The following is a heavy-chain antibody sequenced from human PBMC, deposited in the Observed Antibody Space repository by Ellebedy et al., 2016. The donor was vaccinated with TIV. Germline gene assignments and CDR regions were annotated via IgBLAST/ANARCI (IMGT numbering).Heavy chain of an antibody. CDR3: ATVSGDVNWYFDL. V-gene: IGHV4-39*07. J-gene: IGHJ2*01. CDR2: IYYRGHT. Sequence: MPSETLSLTCTVSGCSISSRNKYWVWIRQPPGKGLEWIGSIYYRGHTYYNSSLKSRVTTSVDMSKNQFSLKLTSLTDADTALYYCATVSGDVNWYFDLWGRGILVTVSS. CDR1: GCSISSRNKY. D-gene: IGHD3-10*01.